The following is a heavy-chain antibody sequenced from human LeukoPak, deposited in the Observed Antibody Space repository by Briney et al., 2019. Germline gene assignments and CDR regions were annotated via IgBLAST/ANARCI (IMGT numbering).Heavy chain of an antibody. J-gene: IGHJ4*02. CDR3: ARDAGAGFDY. D-gene: IGHD3-10*01. Sequence: PGGSLRLSCAASGFTFRSYWMTWVRQAPGKGLEWVANIKEDGSDKYYEDSVKGRFTISKDNAKNSVYLQMNSLRAEDTAVYYCARDAGAGFDYWGQGTLVTVSS. V-gene: IGHV3-7*01. CDR2: IKEDGSDK. CDR1: GFTFRSYW.